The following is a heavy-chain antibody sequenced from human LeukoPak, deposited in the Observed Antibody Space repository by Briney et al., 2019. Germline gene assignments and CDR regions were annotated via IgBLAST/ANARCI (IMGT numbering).Heavy chain of an antibody. CDR2: INSDGSWT. D-gene: IGHD3-22*01. Sequence: GGSLRLSCAASGNYWMHWVRQAPGKGLVWVSHINSDGSWTNYADSVKGRFTISRDNAKNTLYLQVNSLRAEDTAVYFRARGTNYYDSTGMSDWGQGTLVTVSS. CDR1: GNYW. CDR3: ARGTNYYDSTGMSD. J-gene: IGHJ4*02. V-gene: IGHV3-74*01.